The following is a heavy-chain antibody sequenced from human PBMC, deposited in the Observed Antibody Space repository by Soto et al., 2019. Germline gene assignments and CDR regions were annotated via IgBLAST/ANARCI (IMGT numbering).Heavy chain of an antibody. CDR2: IIPIFGTA. D-gene: IGHD6-13*01. Sequence: QVQLVQSGAEVKKPGSSVKVSCKASGGTFSSYAISWVRQAPGQGLEWRGGIIPIFGTANYAQRVQGRVTITADESTSTAYMELSSLRSEDTAVYYCARDARIAAAGTFDYWGQGTLVTVSS. J-gene: IGHJ4*02. CDR3: ARDARIAAAGTFDY. CDR1: GGTFSSYA. V-gene: IGHV1-69*12.